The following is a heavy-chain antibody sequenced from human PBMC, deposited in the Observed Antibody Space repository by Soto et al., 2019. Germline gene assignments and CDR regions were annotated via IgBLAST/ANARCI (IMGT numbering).Heavy chain of an antibody. V-gene: IGHV4-59*08. J-gene: IGHJ4*02. D-gene: IGHD2-2*01. CDR1: GASLSPNY. CDR2: IYYAGTT. Sequence: QVQLQESGPGLVKPSETLSLRCSVSGASLSPNYWSWIRQPPGKGLEWIGYIYYAGTTTYNPSLKSRLTLSLNTSKNEVSLELTSVTAADTAVYYCARLGAFYQALDSWGQGTLVTVSS. CDR3: ARLGAFYQALDS.